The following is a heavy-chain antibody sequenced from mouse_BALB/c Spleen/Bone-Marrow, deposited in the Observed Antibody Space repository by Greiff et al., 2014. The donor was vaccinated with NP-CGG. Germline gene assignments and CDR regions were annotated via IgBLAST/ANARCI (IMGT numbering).Heavy chain of an antibody. J-gene: IGHJ2*01. D-gene: IGHD1-2*01. Sequence: QVQLQQSGAELMKPGASVKISCKATGYTFSTYWIEWVKQRPGHGLEWIGEILPGSGSTNYNEKFKGKATFTADTSSNTAYMQLSRLSSEDSAVYYCARRLLYYFDYWGQGTTLTVSS. CDR2: ILPGSGST. CDR1: GYTFSTYW. V-gene: IGHV1-9*01. CDR3: ARRLLYYFDY.